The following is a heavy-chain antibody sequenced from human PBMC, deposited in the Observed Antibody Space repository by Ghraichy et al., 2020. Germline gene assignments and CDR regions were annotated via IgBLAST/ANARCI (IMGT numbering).Heavy chain of an antibody. J-gene: IGHJ4*02. CDR1: GFTFSSYA. CDR3: AKDKMAVVLAATPDL. V-gene: IGHV3-23*01. Sequence: GGSLRLSCAASGFTFSSYAMSWVRQAPGRGLEWVSAIGGSGGLTHYADSVKGRFTISRDNSKSTLYLQMNSLRADDTAVYYCAKDKMAVVLAATPDLWGQGTLVTVSS. CDR2: IGGSGGLT. D-gene: IGHD2-15*01.